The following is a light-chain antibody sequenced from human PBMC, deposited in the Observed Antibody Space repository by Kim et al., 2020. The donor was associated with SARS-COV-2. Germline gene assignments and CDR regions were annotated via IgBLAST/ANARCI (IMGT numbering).Light chain of an antibody. J-gene: IGLJ1*01. Sequence: VSQGKTASITCSGAKLGNKYASWNQQKPALSPVLVIYQNTKRPPGIPERFSGSTSGNTATLTISGTQAMDEADYYCQAWDSSTEVFGTGTKVTVL. CDR1: KLGNKY. CDR2: QNT. CDR3: QAWDSSTEV. V-gene: IGLV3-1*01.